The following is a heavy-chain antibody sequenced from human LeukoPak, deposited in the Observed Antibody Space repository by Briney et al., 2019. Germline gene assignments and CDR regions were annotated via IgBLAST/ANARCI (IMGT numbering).Heavy chain of an antibody. CDR2: INAGNGNT. D-gene: IGHD2-2*01. CDR3: ARDIGNGVPAAIGFDY. J-gene: IGHJ4*02. CDR1: GYTFTSYA. Sequence: ASVKVSCKASGYTFTSYAMHWVRQAPGQRLEWMGWINAGNGNTKYPQKFQGRVTITRDTSASTAYMELSSLRSEDTAVYYCARDIGNGVPAAIGFDYWGQGTLVTVSS. V-gene: IGHV1-3*01.